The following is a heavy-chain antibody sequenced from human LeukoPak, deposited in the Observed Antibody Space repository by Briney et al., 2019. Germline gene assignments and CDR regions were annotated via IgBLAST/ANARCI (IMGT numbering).Heavy chain of an antibody. CDR1: GYSFTSYW. D-gene: IGHD3-9*01. CDR3: ARLDILTGYDWFDP. V-gene: IGHV5-51*01. J-gene: IGHJ5*02. Sequence: LGEPLKISCKGSGYSFTSYWIGWVRQMPGKGLEWMGIIYPGDSDTRYSPSFQGQVTISADKSISTAYLQWSSLKASDTAMYYCARLDILTGYDWFDPWGQGTLVTVSS. CDR2: IYPGDSDT.